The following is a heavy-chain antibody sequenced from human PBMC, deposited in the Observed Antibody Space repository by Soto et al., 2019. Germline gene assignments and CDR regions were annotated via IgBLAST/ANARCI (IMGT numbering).Heavy chain of an antibody. CDR1: GFTFSSYS. J-gene: IGHJ4*02. Sequence: GGSLRLSCAASGFTFSSYSMNWVRQAPGKGLEWVSSISSSSSYIYYADSVKGRFTISRDNAKNSLYLQMNSLRAEDTAVYYCARDFWFGAYHDYHYFDYWGQGTLVTVSS. D-gene: IGHD3-10*01. V-gene: IGHV3-21*01. CDR2: ISSSSSYI. CDR3: ARDFWFGAYHDYHYFDY.